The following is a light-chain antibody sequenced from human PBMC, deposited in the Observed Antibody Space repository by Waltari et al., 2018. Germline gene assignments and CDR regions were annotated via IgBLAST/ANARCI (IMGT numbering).Light chain of an antibody. CDR1: TLAKNY. J-gene: IGLJ2*01. CDR2: KDS. V-gene: IGLV3-25*03. CDR3: QSTDSSDSLFL. Sequence: SHDLTQPPSVSVSPGQTARISCSGDTLAKNYVSWYQQRPGQAPVMLIYKDSVRPSEVPGRFSAASSGTTATLTITGVQAEDEADYYCQSTDSSDSLFLFGGGTKLTFV.